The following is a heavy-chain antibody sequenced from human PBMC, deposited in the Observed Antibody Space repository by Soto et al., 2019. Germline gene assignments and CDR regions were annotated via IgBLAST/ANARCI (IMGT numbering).Heavy chain of an antibody. CDR3: ARHVPAAGYYYGMDV. D-gene: IGHD2-2*01. CDR1: GGTFSSYA. Sequence: QVQLVQSGAKVKKPGSSVKVSCKASGGTFSSYAISWVRQAPGQGLEWMGGIIPIYGTANYAQKFQGRVTITADESTSPAYMELSSLRSEDTAVYYCARHVPAAGYYYGMDVWGQGTTVTVSS. V-gene: IGHV1-69*12. CDR2: IIPIYGTA. J-gene: IGHJ6*02.